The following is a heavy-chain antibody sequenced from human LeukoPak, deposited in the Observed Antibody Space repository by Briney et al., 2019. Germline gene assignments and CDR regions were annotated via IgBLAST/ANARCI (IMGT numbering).Heavy chain of an antibody. CDR3: AKSQLRYCSGGSCFDAFDI. CDR2: IKQDGTEK. CDR1: GFTFTTYW. J-gene: IGHJ3*02. Sequence: GGSLRLSCAASGFTFTTYWMTWVRQAPGKGLEWVANIKQDGTEKYYVDSVKGRFTISRDNSKNTLYLQMHSLRAEDTALYYCAKSQLRYCSGGSCFDAFDIWGQGTMVTVSS. V-gene: IGHV3-7*03. D-gene: IGHD2-15*01.